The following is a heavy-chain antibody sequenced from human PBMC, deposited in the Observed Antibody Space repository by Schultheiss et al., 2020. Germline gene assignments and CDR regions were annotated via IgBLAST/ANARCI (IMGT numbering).Heavy chain of an antibody. D-gene: IGHD3-3*01. V-gene: IGHV1-8*01. J-gene: IGHJ4*02. CDR1: GYTFTSYD. CDR2: MNPNSGNT. CDR3: ARGTWGKYYDFWSGLEY. Sequence: ASVKVSCKASGYTFTSYDINWVRQATGQGLEWMGWMNPNSGNTGYAQKFQGRVTMTRNTSISTAYMELSSLRSEDTAVYYCARGTWGKYYDFWSGLEYWGQGTLVTVSS.